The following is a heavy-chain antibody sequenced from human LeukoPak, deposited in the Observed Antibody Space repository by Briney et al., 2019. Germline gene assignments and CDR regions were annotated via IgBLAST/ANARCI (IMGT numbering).Heavy chain of an antibody. V-gene: IGHV3-23*01. J-gene: IGHJ4*02. CDR2: ISDSGGNT. Sequence: SLRLSCAASGFTVNHYAILWVRPPPSRGLQWVSGISDSGGNTYYADSVRGRFTISRDNSKNTLYLQMNSLRAEDTAVYYCARHRSSWLIDYWGQGTLVTVSS. D-gene: IGHD6-6*01. CDR1: GFTVNHYA. CDR3: ARHRSSWLIDY.